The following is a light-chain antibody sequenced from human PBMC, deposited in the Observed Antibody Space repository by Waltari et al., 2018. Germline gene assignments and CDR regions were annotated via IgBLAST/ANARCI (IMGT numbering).Light chain of an antibody. CDR2: GNT. CDR3: QSFDSSLSASV. J-gene: IGLJ3*02. V-gene: IGLV1-40*01. CDR1: LSNFGAGYV. Sequence: QSVLTQPPSMSGAPGQKVTIPSTGRLSNFGAGYVVHWYQHVPGTSPKLLIFGNTNRPSGVPGRFSGSRSGTSASLAIAGLQSEDEAVYYCQSFDSSLSASVFGGGTKLTVL.